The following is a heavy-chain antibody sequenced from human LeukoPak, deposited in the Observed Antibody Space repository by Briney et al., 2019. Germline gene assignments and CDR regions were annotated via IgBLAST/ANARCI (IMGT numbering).Heavy chain of an antibody. CDR1: GFTFSSYG. CDR2: ISGSGGST. V-gene: IGHV3-23*01. Sequence: GGSLRLSCAASGFTFSSYGMSWVRQAPGKGLEWVSAISGSGGSTYYADSVKGRFTISRDNSKNTLYLQMNSLRAEDTAVYYCAKDSLYGDYLFGHWGQGTLVTVSS. CDR3: AKDSLYGDYLFGH. J-gene: IGHJ5*02. D-gene: IGHD4-17*01.